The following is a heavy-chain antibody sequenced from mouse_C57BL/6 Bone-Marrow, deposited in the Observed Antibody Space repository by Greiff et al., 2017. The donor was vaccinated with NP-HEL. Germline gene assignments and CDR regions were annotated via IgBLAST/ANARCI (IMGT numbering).Heavy chain of an antibody. CDR2: IWSDGST. Sequence: QVQLQQSGPGLVAPSQSLSITCTVSGFSLTSYGVHWVRQPPGKGLEWLVVIWSDGSTTYNSALKSRLSISKDNSKSQVFLKMNSLQTDDTAMYYCARHGDYYGLYAMDYWGQGTSVTVSS. CDR3: ARHGDYYGLYAMDY. V-gene: IGHV2-6-1*01. D-gene: IGHD1-1*01. J-gene: IGHJ4*01. CDR1: GFSLTSYG.